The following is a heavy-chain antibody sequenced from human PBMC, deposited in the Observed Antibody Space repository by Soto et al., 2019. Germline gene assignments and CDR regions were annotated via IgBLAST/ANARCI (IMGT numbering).Heavy chain of an antibody. J-gene: IGHJ4*02. CDR1: GGTFSSYA. CDR3: ARCGNYYDSSGPTPYFDY. CDR2: IIPIFGTA. Sequence: SVKVSCKASGGTFSSYAISWVRQAPGQGLEWMGGIIPIFGTANYAQKFQGRVTITADESTSTAYMELSSLRSEDTAVYYCARCGNYYDSSGPTPYFDYWGQGTLVTVSS. V-gene: IGHV1-69*13. D-gene: IGHD3-22*01.